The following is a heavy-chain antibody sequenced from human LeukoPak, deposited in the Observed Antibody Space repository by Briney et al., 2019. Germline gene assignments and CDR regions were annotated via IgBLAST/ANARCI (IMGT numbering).Heavy chain of an antibody. D-gene: IGHD3-10*01. V-gene: IGHV4-59*08. CDR1: GGSISSYY. J-gene: IGHJ4*02. Sequence: AETLSVTCTVSGGSISSYYWSWIRQPPGKGLEWIGYIYYSGSTNYIPSLKSRVTISVDTSKNQFSLKLSSVTAADTAVYYCARHSHGSSEYWGQGTLVSVSS. CDR2: IYYSGST. CDR3: ARHSHGSSEY.